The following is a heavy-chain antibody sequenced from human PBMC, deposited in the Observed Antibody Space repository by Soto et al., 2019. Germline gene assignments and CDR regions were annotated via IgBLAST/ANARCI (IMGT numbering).Heavy chain of an antibody. Sequence: ASVKVSCKASGYTFTSYAMHWVRQAPGQRLEWMGWINAGNGNTKYSQKFQGRVTMTEDTSTDTAYMELSSLRSEDTAVYYCASRTHSGYDAFDIWGQGTMVTVSS. CDR3: ASRTHSGYDAFDI. CDR1: GYTFTSYA. D-gene: IGHD3-22*01. J-gene: IGHJ3*02. V-gene: IGHV1-3*01. CDR2: INAGNGNT.